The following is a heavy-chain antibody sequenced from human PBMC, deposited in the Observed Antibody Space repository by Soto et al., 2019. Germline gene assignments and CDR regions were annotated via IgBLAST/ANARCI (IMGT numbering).Heavy chain of an antibody. CDR2: ISGST. J-gene: IGHJ2*01. CDR1: GFSFGSYA. V-gene: IGHV3-23*01. D-gene: IGHD3-10*01. CDR3: ARDPRAPNSGMRDWYFDL. Sequence: GGSLRLSCAASGFSFGSYALSWVRQAPGKGLEWVSTISGSTYYADSVKGRFTISRGNSKNTLYLQMNSLRAEDTAVYYCARDPRAPNSGMRDWYFDLWGRGTLVTVSS.